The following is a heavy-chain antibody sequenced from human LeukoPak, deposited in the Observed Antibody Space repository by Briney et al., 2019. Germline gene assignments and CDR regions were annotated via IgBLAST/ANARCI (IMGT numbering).Heavy chain of an antibody. Sequence: GGSLRLSCAASGFTFSGSAMHWVRQASGKGLEWVGRIRSKANNYATTYAASVRGRFTISRDNSKNTLYLQMNSLRAEDTAVYYCAKDPDCTSGICYTFFDYWGQGTLVTVSS. V-gene: IGHV3-73*01. CDR1: GFTFSGSA. CDR3: AKDPDCTSGICYTFFDY. J-gene: IGHJ4*02. D-gene: IGHD2-8*01. CDR2: IRSKANNYAT.